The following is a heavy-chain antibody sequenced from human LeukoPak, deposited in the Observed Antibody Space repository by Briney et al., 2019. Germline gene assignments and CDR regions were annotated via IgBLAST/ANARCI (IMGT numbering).Heavy chain of an antibody. CDR3: ARVRGGSYQPLFDY. Sequence: PSVKVSCKASGGTFSSYAISWVRQAPGQGLEWMGGIIPIFGTANYAQKFQGRVTITADESTSTAYMELSSLRSEDTAVYYCARVRGGSYQPLFDYWGQGTLVTVSS. CDR2: IIPIFGTA. CDR1: GGTFSSYA. V-gene: IGHV1-69*13. J-gene: IGHJ4*02. D-gene: IGHD1-26*01.